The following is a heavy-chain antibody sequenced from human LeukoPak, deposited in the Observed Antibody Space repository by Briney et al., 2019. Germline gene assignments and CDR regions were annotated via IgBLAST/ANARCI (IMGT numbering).Heavy chain of an antibody. J-gene: IGHJ3*02. V-gene: IGHV4-31*03. D-gene: IGHD5-18*01. Sequence: PSETLSLTCTVSGGSISRGGYYWSWIRQHPGKGLEYIGYIYYSGSIYYNPSLKSRVTISLDPSKNQFSLKLSFVTAADTAVYYCARDRGYSYGCDAFDIWGQGTMVTVSS. CDR2: IYYSGSI. CDR3: ARDRGYSYGCDAFDI. CDR1: GGSISRGGYY.